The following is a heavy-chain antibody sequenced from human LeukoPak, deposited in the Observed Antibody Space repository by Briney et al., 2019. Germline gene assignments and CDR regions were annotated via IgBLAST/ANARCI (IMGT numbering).Heavy chain of an antibody. V-gene: IGHV3-23*01. CDR3: AKDYCSSTSCYETPPPHFDY. CDR1: GFTFSSYA. Sequence: PGGSLRLSCAASGFTFSSYAMSWVRQAPGKGLEWVSAISGSGGSTYYADSVKGRFTISRDNSKNTLYLQMNSLRAEDTAVYYCAKDYCSSTSCYETPPPHFDYWGQGTLVTVSS. J-gene: IGHJ4*02. D-gene: IGHD2-2*01. CDR2: ISGSGGST.